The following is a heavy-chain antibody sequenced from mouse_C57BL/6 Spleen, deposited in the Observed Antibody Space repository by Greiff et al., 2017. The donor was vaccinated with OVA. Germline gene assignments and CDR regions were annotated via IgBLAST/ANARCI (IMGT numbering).Heavy chain of an antibody. CDR2: IDPETGGT. V-gene: IGHV1-15*01. D-gene: IGHD2-3*01. Sequence: VQLQESGAELVRPGASVTLSCKASGYTFTDYEMHWVKQTPVHGLEWIGAIDPETGGTAYNQKFKGKAILTADKSSSTAYMELRSLTSEDSAVYYCTRSMGDYWGQGTSVTVSS. CDR1: GYTFTDYE. J-gene: IGHJ4*01. CDR3: TRSMGDY.